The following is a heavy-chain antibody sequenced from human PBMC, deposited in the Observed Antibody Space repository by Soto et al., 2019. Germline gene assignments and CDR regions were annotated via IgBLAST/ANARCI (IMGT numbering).Heavy chain of an antibody. CDR1: GFTFRTYW. CDR2: INLDGSEK. D-gene: IGHD5-18*01. J-gene: IGHJ6*02. V-gene: IGHV3-7*05. Sequence: GGSLRLSCAASGFTFRTYWLSWVRQVPGKGLEWVANINLDGSEKNYVDSVKGRFTISRDNARNSLYLQMSSLRAEDTALYYCARDGSTSWYSYDYRGMDVWGQGTTVTVSS. CDR3: ARDGSTSWYSYDYRGMDV.